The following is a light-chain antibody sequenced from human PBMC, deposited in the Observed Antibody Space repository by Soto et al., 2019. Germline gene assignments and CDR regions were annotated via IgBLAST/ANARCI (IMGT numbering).Light chain of an antibody. V-gene: IGLV2-14*03. CDR2: EVI. Sequence: QSVLTQPASVSGSPGQAITVSCSGTSSDIGAHNFVSWYQQHPGKAPKLIIYEVINRPSGVSDRFSGSKSDNTASLTISGLQSEDEADYYCNSYTTSNTFVFGSGTKGTVL. J-gene: IGLJ1*01. CDR3: NSYTTSNTFV. CDR1: SSDIGAHNF.